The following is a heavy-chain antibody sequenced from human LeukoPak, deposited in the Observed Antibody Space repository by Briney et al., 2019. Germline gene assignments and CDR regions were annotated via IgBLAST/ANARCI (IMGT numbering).Heavy chain of an antibody. CDR3: AKDRDIVVVVALTGGMDV. J-gene: IGHJ6*02. V-gene: IGHV3-30*18. CDR2: ISYDGSNK. CDR1: GFTFSSYG. Sequence: GRSLRLSCAASGFTFSSYGMHWVRQAPGKGLEWVAVISYDGSNKYYADSVKGRFTISRDNSKNTLYPQMNSLRAEDTAVYYCAKDRDIVVVVALTGGMDVWGQGTTVTVSS. D-gene: IGHD2-15*01.